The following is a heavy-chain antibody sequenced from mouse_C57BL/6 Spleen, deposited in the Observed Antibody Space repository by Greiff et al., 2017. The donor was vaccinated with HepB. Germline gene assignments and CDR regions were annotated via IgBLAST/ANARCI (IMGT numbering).Heavy chain of an antibody. Sequence: QVQLQQPGAELVKPGASVKLSCKASGYTFTSYWMHWVKQRPGQGLEWIGMIHPNSGSTNYNEKFKSKATLTVDKSSSTAYMQLSSLTSEDSAVYYCARAGYYYFLDYWGQGTTLTVSS. D-gene: IGHD1-1*02. CDR1: GYTFTSYW. CDR2: IHPNSGST. J-gene: IGHJ2*01. V-gene: IGHV1-64*01. CDR3: ARAGYYYFLDY.